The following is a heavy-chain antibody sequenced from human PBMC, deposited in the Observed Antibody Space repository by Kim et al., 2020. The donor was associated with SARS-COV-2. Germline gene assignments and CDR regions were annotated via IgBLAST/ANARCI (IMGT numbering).Heavy chain of an antibody. CDR1: GYTFTSYA. V-gene: IGHV7-4-1*02. Sequence: ASVKVSCKASGYTFTSYAMNWVRQAPGQGLERMGWINTNTGHPTYAQGFTGRFVFSLDTSVSTAYLQITNLKADDTAVYYCARGPTRYQFDYCGQGTLVTVSS. CDR3: ARGPTRYQFDY. D-gene: IGHD2-2*01. J-gene: IGHJ4*02. CDR2: INTNTGHP.